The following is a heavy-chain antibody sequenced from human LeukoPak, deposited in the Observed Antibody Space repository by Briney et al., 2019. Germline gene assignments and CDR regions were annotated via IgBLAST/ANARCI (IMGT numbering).Heavy chain of an antibody. J-gene: IGHJ3*02. D-gene: IGHD3-9*01. Sequence: SETLSLTCTVSGGSISSGGYYWSWIRQHPGKGLEWIGYIYYSGSTYYNPSLKSRVTISVDTPKDQFSLKLSSVTAADTAVYYCARSQSGYYKDAFDIWGQGTMVTVSS. V-gene: IGHV4-31*03. CDR3: ARSQSGYYKDAFDI. CDR1: GGSISSGGYY. CDR2: IYYSGST.